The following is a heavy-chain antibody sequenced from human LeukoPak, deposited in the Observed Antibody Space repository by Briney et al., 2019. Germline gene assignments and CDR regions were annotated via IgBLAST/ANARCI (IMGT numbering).Heavy chain of an antibody. CDR1: GGTFSSYA. V-gene: IGHV1-69*05. J-gene: IGHJ4*02. D-gene: IGHD6-19*01. Sequence: SVKVSCKASGGTFSSYAISWVRQAPGQGLEWMGRIIPIFGTANYAQKFQGGVTITTDESTSTAYMELSSLRSEDTAVYYCAISWGSGWFDYWGQGTLVTVSS. CDR3: AISWGSGWFDY. CDR2: IIPIFGTA.